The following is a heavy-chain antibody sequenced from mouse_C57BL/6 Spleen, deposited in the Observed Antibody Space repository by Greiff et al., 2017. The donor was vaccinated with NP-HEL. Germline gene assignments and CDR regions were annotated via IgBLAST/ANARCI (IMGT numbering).Heavy chain of an antibody. J-gene: IGHJ2*01. CDR3: ARRDYGSNPFDY. V-gene: IGHV1-64*01. D-gene: IGHD1-1*01. CDR1: GYTFTSYW. Sequence: VQLQQSGAELVKPGASVKLSCKASGYTFTSYWLHWVKQRPGQGLEWIGMIHPNSGSTNYNEKFKSKATLTVDKSSSTAYMQLSSLTSEDSAVYYCARRDYGSNPFDYWGQGTTLTVSS. CDR2: IHPNSGST.